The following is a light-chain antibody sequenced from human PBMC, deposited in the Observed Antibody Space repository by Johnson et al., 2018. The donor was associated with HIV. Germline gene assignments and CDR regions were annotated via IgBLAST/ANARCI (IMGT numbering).Light chain of an antibody. J-gene: IGLJ1*01. CDR1: SSNIGNNY. CDR2: DNN. CDR3: GNWDSSLSAYV. Sequence: QSVLTQPPSVSAAPGQKVTISCSGSSSNIGNNYVSWYQQLPGTAPKLLIYDNNKRPSGIPDRFSGSKSGTSASLGITGLQTGDEADYYCGNWDSSLSAYVFGTETKVTVL. V-gene: IGLV1-51*01.